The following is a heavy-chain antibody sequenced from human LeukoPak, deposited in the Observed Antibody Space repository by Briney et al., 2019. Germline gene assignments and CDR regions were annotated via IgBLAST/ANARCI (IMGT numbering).Heavy chain of an antibody. CDR2: IHYTGST. J-gene: IGHJ5*02. V-gene: IGHV4-59*01. D-gene: IGHD3-10*01. CDR1: GGSISDYY. CDR3: ARGGYYGSGNDFRFDP. Sequence: PSETLSLTWTVSGGSISDYYWSWIRQSPGKGLECIGYIHYTGSTNYNPSLKSRVTISVETSKNQFSLKLKSVTAADTAVYYCARGGYYGSGNDFRFDPWGQGTLVTVSS.